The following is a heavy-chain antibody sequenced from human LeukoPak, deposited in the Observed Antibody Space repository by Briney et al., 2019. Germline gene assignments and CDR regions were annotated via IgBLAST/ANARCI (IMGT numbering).Heavy chain of an antibody. D-gene: IGHD3-22*01. CDR3: TISYYYDSSGYSAGGY. CDR1: GFTFSNAW. CDR2: IKSKTDGGTT. J-gene: IGHJ4*02. V-gene: IGHV3-15*01. Sequence: GGSLRLSCAASGFTFSNAWMRWVRQAPGKGLEWVGRIKSKTDGGTTDYAAPVKGRFTISRDDSKNTLYLQMNSLKTEDTAVYYCTISYYYDSSGYSAGGYWGQGTLVTVSS.